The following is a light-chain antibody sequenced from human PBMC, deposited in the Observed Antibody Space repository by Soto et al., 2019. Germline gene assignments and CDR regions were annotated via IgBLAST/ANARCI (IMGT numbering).Light chain of an antibody. V-gene: IGKV1-33*01. CDR2: DAS. CDR1: QAISNY. Sequence: DIPMTQSPSSLSASVGDRVTITCQASQAISNYLNWYQQKPGKAPKVLIYDASNLETGVPSRFSGSGSGTEYTLIINNLQPEDFATYYCQQTHFFPPAFGPGTKVDI. CDR3: QQTHFFPPA. J-gene: IGKJ3*01.